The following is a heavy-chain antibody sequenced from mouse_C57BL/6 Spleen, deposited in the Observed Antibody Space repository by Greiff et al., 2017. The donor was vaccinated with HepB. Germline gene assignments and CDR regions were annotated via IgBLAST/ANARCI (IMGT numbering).Heavy chain of an antibody. CDR2: IDPSDSYT. Sequence: QVQLQQPGAELVMPGASVKLSCKASGYTFTSYWMHWVKQRPGQGLEWIGEIDPSDSYTNYNQKFTGKSTLTVDKSSSTAYMQLSSLTSEDSAVYYCAKGNYYAMDYWGQGTSVTVSS. CDR1: GYTFTSYW. CDR3: AKGNYYAMDY. J-gene: IGHJ4*01. V-gene: IGHV1-69*01.